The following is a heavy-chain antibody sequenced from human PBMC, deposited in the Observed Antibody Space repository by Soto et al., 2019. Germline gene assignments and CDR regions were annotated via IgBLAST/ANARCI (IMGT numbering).Heavy chain of an antibody. D-gene: IGHD3-3*01. CDR2: IIPIFGTA. V-gene: IGHV1-69*13. CDR3: ASKYDFWSGYFEVPPFRYYYYGMDG. J-gene: IGHJ6*02. Sequence: GASVKVSCKASGGTFSSYAISWVRQAPGQGLEWMGGIIPIFGTANYAQKFQGRVTITADESTSTAYMELSSLRSEDTAVYYCASKYDFWSGYFEVPPFRYYYYGMDGRGQRTTVTVSS. CDR1: GGTFSSYA.